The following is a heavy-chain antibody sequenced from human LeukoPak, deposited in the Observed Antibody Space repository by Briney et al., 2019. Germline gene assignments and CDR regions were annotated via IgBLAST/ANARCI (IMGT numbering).Heavy chain of an antibody. J-gene: IGHJ4*02. CDR1: GYSISSGYY. CDR3: ARVWWLVHGGYFDY. Sequence: SETLSLTCTVSGYSISSGYYWGWIRQPPGKGLEWIGSIYHSGSTYYNPSLKSRVTISVDTSKDQFSLKLSSVTAADTAVYYCARVWWLVHGGYFDYWGQGTLVTVSS. CDR2: IYHSGST. D-gene: IGHD6-19*01. V-gene: IGHV4-38-2*02.